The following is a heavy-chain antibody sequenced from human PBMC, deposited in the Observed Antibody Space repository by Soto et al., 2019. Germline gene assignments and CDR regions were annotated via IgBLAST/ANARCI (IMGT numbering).Heavy chain of an antibody. D-gene: IGHD2-2*01. CDR1: GGTFSSYA. CDR3: ARSQGSSTSLEIYYYYYYGMDV. J-gene: IGHJ6*02. CDR2: IIPISGTA. V-gene: IGHV1-69*01. Sequence: QVQLVQSGAEVKKPGSSVKVSCKASGGTFSSYAISWVRQAPGQGLERMGGIIPISGTANYAQKFQGRVTMTADESTRTVYMGLSSLRSEDTAVYFCARSQGSSTSLEIYYYYYYGMDVWGQGTTVTVSS.